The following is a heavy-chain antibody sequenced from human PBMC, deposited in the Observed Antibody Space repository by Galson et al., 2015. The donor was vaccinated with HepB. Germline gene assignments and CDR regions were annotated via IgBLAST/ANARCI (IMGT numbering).Heavy chain of an antibody. CDR2: ISYDGSNK. V-gene: IGHV3-30*04. D-gene: IGHD3-22*01. Sequence: SLRLSCAASGFIFSSYAMHWVRQAPGKGLEWVAVISYDGSNKYYADSVKGRFTISRDNSKNTLYLQMNSLRAEDTAVYYCARDQWRFTMIVVVTLDYWGQGTLVTVSS. CDR1: GFIFSSYA. CDR3: ARDQWRFTMIVVVTLDY. J-gene: IGHJ4*02.